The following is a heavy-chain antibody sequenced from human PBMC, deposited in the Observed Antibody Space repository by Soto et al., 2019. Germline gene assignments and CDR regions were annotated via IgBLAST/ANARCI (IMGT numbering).Heavy chain of an antibody. V-gene: IGHV2-5*01. CDR1: GFSLSTSGVG. Sequence: SGPTLVNPTQTRTLTCTFSGFSLSTSGVGVGWIRQPPGKALEWLALIYWNDDKRYSPSLKSRLTITKDTSKNQVVLTMTNMDPVDTATYYCAHLSTTVTTGDYWGQGTLVTVSS. J-gene: IGHJ4*02. D-gene: IGHD4-17*01. CDR2: IYWNDDK. CDR3: AHLSTTVTTGDY.